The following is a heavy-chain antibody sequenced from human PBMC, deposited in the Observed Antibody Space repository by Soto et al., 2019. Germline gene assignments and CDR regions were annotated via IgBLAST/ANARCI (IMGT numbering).Heavy chain of an antibody. CDR1: GDSVSSNSAA. D-gene: IGHD2-2*02. CDR3: ARDKGRPAAIRGGGGWGARYYYYGMDV. Sequence: SQTLSLTCAISGDSVSSNSAAWNWIRQPPSRGLEWLGRTYYRSKWYNDYAVSVKSRITINPDTSKNQFSLQLNSVTPEDTAVYYCARDKGRPAAIRGGGGWGARYYYYGMDVWGQGTTVTSP. V-gene: IGHV6-1*01. J-gene: IGHJ6*02. CDR2: TYYRSKWYN.